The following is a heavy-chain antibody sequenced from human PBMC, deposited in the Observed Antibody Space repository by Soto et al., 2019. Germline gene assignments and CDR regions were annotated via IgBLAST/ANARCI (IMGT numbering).Heavy chain of an antibody. CDR2: ITGGSGRT. D-gene: IGHD1-26*01. J-gene: IGHJ4*02. V-gene: IGHV3-23*01. Sequence: PGGSLRLSCAASGFTFSNYAMNWVRQAPGKGLEWVSGITGGSGRTFYADSVKGRFTISRDNSKNTVYLQMNSVRADDTAVYYCAKEYTSTSRGSFDYWGQGALVTVSS. CDR1: GFTFSNYA. CDR3: AKEYTSTSRGSFDY.